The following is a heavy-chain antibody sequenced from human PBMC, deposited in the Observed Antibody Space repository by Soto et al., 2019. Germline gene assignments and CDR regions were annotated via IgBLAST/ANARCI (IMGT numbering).Heavy chain of an antibody. V-gene: IGHV4-34*01. CDR2: INHSGST. CDR1: GGSFSGYY. D-gene: IGHD1-26*01. Sequence: QVQLQQWGAGLLKPSETLSLTCAVYGGSFSGYYWSWIRQPPGKGLEWIGEINHSGSTNYNPSLNIRATISVDTSKNQFSLKLSSVTAADTAVYYCARGHARHSYSGSYYYDYWGQGTLVTVSS. CDR3: ARGHARHSYSGSYYYDY. J-gene: IGHJ4*02.